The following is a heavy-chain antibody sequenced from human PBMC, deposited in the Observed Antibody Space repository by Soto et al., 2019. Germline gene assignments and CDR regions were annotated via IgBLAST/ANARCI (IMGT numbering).Heavy chain of an antibody. V-gene: IGHV3-23*01. CDR2: ISGSGYVT. J-gene: IGHJ4*02. CDR3: AKSHSTIGYCSSTSSPPGY. CDR1: GFTFSSYA. Sequence: GGSLRLSCAASGFTFSSYAMSWVRQAPGKGLEWVSAISGSGYVTCYADSVKGRFTISRDNSKNTLYLQMNSLRAEDTAVYYCAKSHSTIGYCSSTSSPPGYWGQGTLVTVSS. D-gene: IGHD2-2*01.